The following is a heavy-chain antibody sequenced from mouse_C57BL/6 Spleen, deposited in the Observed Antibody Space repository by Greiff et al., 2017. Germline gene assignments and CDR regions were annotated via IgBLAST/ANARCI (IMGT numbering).Heavy chain of an antibody. CDR1: GFNFKDYY. V-gene: IGHV14-2*01. Sequence: EVQLQQSGAELVKPGASVKLSCTASGFNFKDYYMHWVKQRTEQGLEWIGRIDTEDGETKYPPKFQGKATITADTSSNTAYLQLSSLKSEDTAVYYCASYRSGLSHFDYWGQGTTLTVSS. CDR3: ASYRSGLSHFDY. D-gene: IGHD3-2*02. CDR2: IDTEDGET. J-gene: IGHJ2*01.